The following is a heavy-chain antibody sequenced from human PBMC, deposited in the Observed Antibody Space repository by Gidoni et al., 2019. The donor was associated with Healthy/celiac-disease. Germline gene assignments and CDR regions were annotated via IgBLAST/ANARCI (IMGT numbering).Heavy chain of an antibody. CDR1: GGSISSGGYY. Sequence: QVQLQESGPGLVKPSQTLSLTGTVSGGSISSGGYYWSWIRQHPGKGLEWIGYIYYSGSTYYNPSLKSRVTISVDTSKNQFSLKLSSVTAADTAVYYCARGGFSIESWYYFDYWGQGTLVTVSS. D-gene: IGHD6-6*01. CDR2: IYYSGST. J-gene: IGHJ4*02. CDR3: ARGGFSIESWYYFDY. V-gene: IGHV4-31*03.